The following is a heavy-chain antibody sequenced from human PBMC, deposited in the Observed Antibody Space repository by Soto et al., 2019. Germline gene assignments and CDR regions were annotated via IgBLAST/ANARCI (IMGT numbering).Heavy chain of an antibody. CDR1: GGSFSAYY. Sequence: SETLSLTCAVYGGSFSAYYWSRIRQPPGKGLEWVGEINHSGSTNYNPSLKSRVTISVDTSKNQFSLKLSSVTAADTAVYYCASGPGSGTYETYGMDVWGQGTTVTVS. CDR2: INHSGST. V-gene: IGHV4-34*01. CDR3: ASGPGSGTYETYGMDV. D-gene: IGHD1-26*01. J-gene: IGHJ6*02.